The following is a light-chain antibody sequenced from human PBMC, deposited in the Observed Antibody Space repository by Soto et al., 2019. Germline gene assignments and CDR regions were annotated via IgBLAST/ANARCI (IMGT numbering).Light chain of an antibody. J-gene: IGKJ2*01. V-gene: IGKV3-20*01. Sequence: EIVLTQSPGTLSLSPGERATLSCRASQSVSSSYLARYQQNPGQAPSLLIHGASSRATGVPDRFSGSGSGTDFTLTISRLEREDFAVYYCQQYGSSFYTFGQGTKLEIK. CDR3: QQYGSSFYT. CDR1: QSVSSSY. CDR2: GAS.